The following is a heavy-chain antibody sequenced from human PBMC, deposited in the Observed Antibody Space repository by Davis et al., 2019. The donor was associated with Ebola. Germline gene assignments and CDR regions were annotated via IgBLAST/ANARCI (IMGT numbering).Heavy chain of an antibody. D-gene: IGHD2-21*01. CDR3: ARDRPDYCGGDCSHDY. CDR2: INPNSGGT. V-gene: IGHV1-2*02. J-gene: IGHJ4*02. Sequence: ASVKVSCKASGYTFTGYYMHWVRQAPGQGLEWMGWINPNSGGTNYAQKFQGRVTMTRDTSISTAYMELSRLRSDDTAVYYCARDRPDYCGGDCSHDYWGQGTLVTVSS. CDR1: GYTFTGYY.